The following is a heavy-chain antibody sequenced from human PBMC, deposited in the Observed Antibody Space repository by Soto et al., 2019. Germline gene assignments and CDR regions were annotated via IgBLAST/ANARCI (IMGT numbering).Heavy chain of an antibody. D-gene: IGHD6-13*01. CDR3: ARQNEQESPFYYYYYGMDV. Sequence: GGSLRLSCAASGFTFSSYSMNWVRQAPGKGLEWVSYISSSSSTIYYADSVKGRFTISRDNAKNSLYLQMNSLRDEDTAVYYCARQNEQESPFYYYYYGMDVWGQGTTVTVSS. V-gene: IGHV3-48*02. J-gene: IGHJ6*02. CDR1: GFTFSSYS. CDR2: ISSSSSTI.